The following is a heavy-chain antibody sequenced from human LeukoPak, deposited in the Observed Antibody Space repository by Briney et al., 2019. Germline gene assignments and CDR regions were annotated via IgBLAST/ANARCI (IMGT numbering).Heavy chain of an antibody. CDR1: GYTFTGYY. V-gene: IGHV1-2*02. J-gene: IGHJ3*02. Sequence: ASVKVSCKASGYTFTGYYMHWVRQAPGQGLEWMGWINPNSGGTNYAQKFQGRVTMTRDTSISTAYMELSRLRSDDTAVYYCAREGYSSSPGAFDIWGQGTMVTVSS. D-gene: IGHD6-6*01. CDR3: AREGYSSSPGAFDI. CDR2: INPNSGGT.